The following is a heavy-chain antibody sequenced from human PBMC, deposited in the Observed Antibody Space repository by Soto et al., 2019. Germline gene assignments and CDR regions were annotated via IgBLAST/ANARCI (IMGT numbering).Heavy chain of an antibody. CDR2: IYPGDSDT. CDR3: ARHQSEGAARPNYYYYYYMDV. D-gene: IGHD6-6*01. CDR1: GYSFTSYW. Sequence: GESLKISCKGSGYSFTSYWIGWVRQMPGKGLEWMGIIYPGDSDTRYSPSFQGQVTISADKSISTAYLQWSSLKASDTAMYYCARHQSEGAARPNYYYYYYMDVWGKGTTGTVSS. V-gene: IGHV5-51*01. J-gene: IGHJ6*03.